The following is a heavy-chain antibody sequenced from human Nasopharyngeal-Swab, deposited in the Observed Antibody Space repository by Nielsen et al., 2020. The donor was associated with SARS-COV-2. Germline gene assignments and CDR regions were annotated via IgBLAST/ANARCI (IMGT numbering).Heavy chain of an antibody. CDR3: ARGDYSSSWDRSYYGMDV. Sequence: WVRQAPGQRLEWMGWINAGNGNTKYSQKFQGRVTITRDTSASTAYMELSSLRSEDTAGYYCARGDYSSSWDRSYYGMDVWGQGTTVTVSS. CDR2: INAGNGNT. V-gene: IGHV1-3*01. J-gene: IGHJ6*02. D-gene: IGHD6-13*01.